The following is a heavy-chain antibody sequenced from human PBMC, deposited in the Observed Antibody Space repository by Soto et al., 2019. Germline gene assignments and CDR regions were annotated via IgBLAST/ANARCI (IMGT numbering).Heavy chain of an antibody. CDR3: ARDNPVPVFGYEPPNFLMDV. V-gene: IGHV1-3*01. J-gene: IGHJ6*04. CDR2: INAGNGNT. CDR1: GYTFTSYA. Sequence: ASVKVSCKASGYTFTSYAMHWVRQAPGQRLEWMGWINAGNGNTKYSQKFQGRVTITRDTSASTAYMELSSLRSEDTAVYYCARDNPVPVFGYEPPNFLMDVWGKGTTVTVSS. D-gene: IGHD5-12*01.